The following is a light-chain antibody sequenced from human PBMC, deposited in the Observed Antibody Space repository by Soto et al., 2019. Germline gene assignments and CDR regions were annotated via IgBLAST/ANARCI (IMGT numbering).Light chain of an antibody. CDR1: SNDVGLYNY. Sequence: QSALTQPAXVSGSPRQXITISCTGTSNDVGLYNYVSWYQQHPGKAPKLMIFDVSNRPSGVSNRFSGSKSGNTASLTISGLQAEDEADYYCTSYTSSSTLVFGGGTKVTVL. CDR3: TSYTSSSTLV. V-gene: IGLV2-14*01. J-gene: IGLJ2*01. CDR2: DVS.